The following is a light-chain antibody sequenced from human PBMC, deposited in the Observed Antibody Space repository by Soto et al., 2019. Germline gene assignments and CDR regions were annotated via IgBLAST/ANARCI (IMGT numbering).Light chain of an antibody. CDR3: QQYGSSPLT. CDR1: QSVSRDY. CDR2: AAS. V-gene: IGKV3-20*01. Sequence: EIVLAQTPGTLSLSPGQRATLSCRASQSVSRDYVAWYQHKPGQASRLLIYAASSRPSGIPDRFGGSGSGTDFTLTISRLEPEDFALYYCQQYGSSPLTFGGGTRVEFK. J-gene: IGKJ4*01.